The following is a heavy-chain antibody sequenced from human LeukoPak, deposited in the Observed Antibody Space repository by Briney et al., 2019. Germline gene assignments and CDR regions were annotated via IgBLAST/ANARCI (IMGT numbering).Heavy chain of an antibody. V-gene: IGHV4-59*08. J-gene: IGHJ6*03. CDR2: IYYSGNT. CDR1: GGSISSYY. CDR3: ARHYSSGSLSLNYYYYMDV. D-gene: IGHD3-10*01. Sequence: SETLSLTCNVSGGSISSYYWSWTRQPPGKGLEWIGYIYYSGNTYYNPSLKSRVTISVDTSKNQFSLKLSSVTAADTAVYYCARHYSSGSLSLNYYYYMDVWGKGTTVTVSS.